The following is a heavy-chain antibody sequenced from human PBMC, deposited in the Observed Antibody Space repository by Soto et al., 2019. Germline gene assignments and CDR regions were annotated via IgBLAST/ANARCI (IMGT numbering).Heavy chain of an antibody. V-gene: IGHV4-59*01. CDR2: SYFSGGT. CDR1: NDSINSYY. J-gene: IGHJ5*02. D-gene: IGHD3-16*01. CDR3: VRELSRGWFDP. Sequence: KSSETLSLTCTVSNDSINSYYWSWIRQPPGKGLQWIGYSYFSGGTDYNPALKGRVTISVDRSRNQFSLKLTSVTAADTAVYYCVRELSRGWFDPWGQGTLVTVSS.